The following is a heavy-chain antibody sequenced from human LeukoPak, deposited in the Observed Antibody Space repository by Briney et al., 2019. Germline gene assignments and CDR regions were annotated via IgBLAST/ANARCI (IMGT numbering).Heavy chain of an antibody. CDR1: GGSISSGSYY. J-gene: IGHJ6*03. D-gene: IGHD2-15*01. CDR2: IYTSGST. Sequence: SETLSLTCTVSGGSISSGSYYWSWIRQPAGRGLEWIGRIYTSGSTNYNPSLKSRVTISVATSKNQFSLKLSSVTAADTAVYYCAREGRGYCSGGSCYRGFYYYHYMDVWGKGTTVTVSS. V-gene: IGHV4-61*02. CDR3: AREGRGYCSGGSCYRGFYYYHYMDV.